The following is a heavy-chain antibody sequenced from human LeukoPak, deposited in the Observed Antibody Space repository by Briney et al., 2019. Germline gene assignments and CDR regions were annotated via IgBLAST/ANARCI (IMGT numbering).Heavy chain of an antibody. Sequence: ASVKVSCKVSGSTVTELSIHWVRQAPGKGLQWVGSFDLEDGETFYEEKFEGRVTMTEDSSTDTAYMELRTLRTEDTAMYYCASQQGGSSAFDHWGQGTQVTVSS. CDR1: GSTVTELS. V-gene: IGHV1-24*01. CDR3: ASQQGGSSAFDH. CDR2: FDLEDGET. D-gene: IGHD1-26*01. J-gene: IGHJ4*02.